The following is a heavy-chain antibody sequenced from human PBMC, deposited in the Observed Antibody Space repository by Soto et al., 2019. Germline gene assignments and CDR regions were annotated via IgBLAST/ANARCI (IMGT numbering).Heavy chain of an antibody. CDR2: ISSSSSYI. CDR1: GFTFSSYS. V-gene: IGHV3-21*01. D-gene: IGHD6-6*01. J-gene: IGHJ6*02. Sequence: PGGSLRLACVASGFTFSSYSMNWVRQAPGKGLEWVSSISSSSSYIYYADSVKGRFTISRDNAKNSLYLQMNSLRAEDTAVYYCARDYSSSGGMDVWGQGTTVTVSS. CDR3: ARDYSSSGGMDV.